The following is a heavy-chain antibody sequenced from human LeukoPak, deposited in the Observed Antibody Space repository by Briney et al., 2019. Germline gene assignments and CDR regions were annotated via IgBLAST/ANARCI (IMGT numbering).Heavy chain of an antibody. V-gene: IGHV4-59*01. D-gene: IGHD3-22*01. Sequence: PSETLSLTCTVSGGSISSYYWSWIRQPPGKGLEWIGYIYYSGSTNYNPSLKSRVTISVDTSKNQFSLKLSSVTAADTAVYYCARVYPLGYYDSSGYYPQYYFDYWGQGTLVTVSS. CDR2: IYYSGST. CDR1: GGSISSYY. J-gene: IGHJ4*02. CDR3: ARVYPLGYYDSSGYYPQYYFDY.